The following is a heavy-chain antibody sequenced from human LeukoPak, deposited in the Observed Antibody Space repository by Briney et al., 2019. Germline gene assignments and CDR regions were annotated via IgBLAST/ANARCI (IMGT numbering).Heavy chain of an antibody. J-gene: IGHJ6*03. D-gene: IGHD1-14*01. CDR2: INPNSGGT. Sequence: VASVKVSCKASGYTFTGYYMHWVRQAPGQGLEWMGWINPNSGGTNYAQKFQGGVTMTRDTSISTAYMELSRLRSDDTAVYYCARDGGGNRSPSEDYYMDVWGKGTTVTVSS. CDR3: ARDGGGNRSPSEDYYMDV. V-gene: IGHV1-2*02. CDR1: GYTFTGYY.